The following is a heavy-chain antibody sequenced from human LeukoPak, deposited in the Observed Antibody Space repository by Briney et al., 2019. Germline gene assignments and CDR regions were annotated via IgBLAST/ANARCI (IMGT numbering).Heavy chain of an antibody. CDR1: GFTFSSYA. J-gene: IGHJ6*03. CDR2: ISGSGGGT. CDR3: ARTDYSRSRYYYYYMDV. D-gene: IGHD4-11*01. V-gene: IGHV3-23*01. Sequence: PGGSLRLSCAASGFTFSSYAMSWVRQAPGKGLEWVSGISGSGGGTYYADSVKGRFTISRDNSKNTLYLQMNSLRAEDTAVYYCARTDYSRSRYYYYYMDVWGKGTTVTVSS.